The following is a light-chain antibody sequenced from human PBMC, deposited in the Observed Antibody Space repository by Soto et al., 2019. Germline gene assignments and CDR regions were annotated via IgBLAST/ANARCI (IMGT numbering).Light chain of an antibody. CDR3: QQYYVSPPT. CDR2: WAS. CDR1: QSVLYSSNNKNY. Sequence: DIVMIQSPYSVPVFLGLRATITCTSSQSVLYSSNNKNYLTWYQQKPGQPPKLLIFWASTRESGVPDRFSGSGSGTDFTLSISGLQAEEVAVYYCQQYYVSPPTVGQGTKVDIK. V-gene: IGKV4-1*01. J-gene: IGKJ1*01.